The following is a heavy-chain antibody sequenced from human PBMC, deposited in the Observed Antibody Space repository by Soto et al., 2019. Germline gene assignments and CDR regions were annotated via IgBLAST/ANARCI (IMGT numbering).Heavy chain of an antibody. CDR2: IYSDGST. J-gene: IGHJ2*01. CDR1: GCTVSSNY. CDR3: ARAVMQRRLRFDL. Sequence: GGSLRLSCAASGCTVSSNYMSWVRQAPGKGLEWVSVIYSDGSTYYADSVKGRFTIPRDNAKNTLYLQMNSLRAEDTAVYYCARAVMQRRLRFDLWGRGPLVTVSS. V-gene: IGHV3-53*01. D-gene: IGHD3-16*01.